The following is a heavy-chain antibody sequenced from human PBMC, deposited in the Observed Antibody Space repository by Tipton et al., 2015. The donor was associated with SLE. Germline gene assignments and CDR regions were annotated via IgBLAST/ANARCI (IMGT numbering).Heavy chain of an antibody. CDR2: IYYSGST. Sequence: TLSLTCTVSGGSISSSSYYWGWIRQPPGKGLEWIGSIYYSGSTYYNPSLKSRVTISVDTSKNQFSLKLSSVTAADTAVYYCARDFTMMVVGGAFDIWGQGRMVTVSS. D-gene: IGHD3-22*01. CDR3: ARDFTMMVVGGAFDI. J-gene: IGHJ3*02. V-gene: IGHV4-39*07. CDR1: GGSISSSSYY.